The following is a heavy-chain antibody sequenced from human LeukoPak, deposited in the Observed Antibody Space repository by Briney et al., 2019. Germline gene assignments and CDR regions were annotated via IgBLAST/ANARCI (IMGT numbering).Heavy chain of an antibody. CDR1: GFTFSSYG. V-gene: IGHV3-33*01. CDR3: ARDKALDYGSGSYYLGGLFDY. Sequence: GRSLRLSCAASGFTFSSYGMHWVRQAPGKGLEWVAVIWYDGSNKYYADSVKGRFTISRDNSKNTLYLQMNSLRAEDTAEYYCARDKALDYGSGSYYLGGLFDYWGQGTLVTVSS. CDR2: IWYDGSNK. D-gene: IGHD3-10*01. J-gene: IGHJ4*02.